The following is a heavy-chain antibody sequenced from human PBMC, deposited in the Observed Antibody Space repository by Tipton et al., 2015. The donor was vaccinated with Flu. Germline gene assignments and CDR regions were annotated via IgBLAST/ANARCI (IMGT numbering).Heavy chain of an antibody. CDR2: ILYDGSYK. J-gene: IGHJ5*02. V-gene: IGHV3-30*18. CDR1: GFTFRTFG. D-gene: IGHD3-10*01. CDR3: AKDVVAYAQEFFNWFDP. Sequence: QLVQSGGGVVQPGTSLRLSCAVSGFTFRTFGMHWVRQAPGKGLEWVASILYDGSYKYYTDNSKNTMYLQMNSLRAEDTAVYYCAKDVVAYAQEFFNWFDPWGQGTLVTVSS.